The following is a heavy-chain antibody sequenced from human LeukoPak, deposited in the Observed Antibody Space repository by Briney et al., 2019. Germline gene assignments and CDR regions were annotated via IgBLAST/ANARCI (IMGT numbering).Heavy chain of an antibody. J-gene: IGHJ4*02. Sequence: SQTLSLTCTVSGGSISSGSYYWSWIRQPPGKGLEWIGYIYYSGSTNYNPSLKSRVTISVDTSKNQFSLKLSPVTAADTAVYYCARDDSGSYYYWGQGTLVTVSS. CDR1: GGSISSGSYY. CDR3: ARDDSGSYYY. V-gene: IGHV4-61*01. D-gene: IGHD3-10*01. CDR2: IYYSGST.